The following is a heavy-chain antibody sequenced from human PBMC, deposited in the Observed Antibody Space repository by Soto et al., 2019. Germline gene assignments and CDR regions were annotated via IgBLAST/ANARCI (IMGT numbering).Heavy chain of an antibody. D-gene: IGHD6-19*01. CDR3: ARDPSKEAVAGNFDY. CDR2: ISYDGSNK. J-gene: IGHJ4*02. Sequence: QVQLVESGGGVVQPGRSLRLSCAASGFTFSSYAMHWVRQAPGKGLEWVAVISYDGSNKYYADSVKGRFTISRDNSKNTPYLQLNGLRAEDTAVYYCARDPSKEAVAGNFDYWGQGTLVTVSS. CDR1: GFTFSSYA. V-gene: IGHV3-30-3*01.